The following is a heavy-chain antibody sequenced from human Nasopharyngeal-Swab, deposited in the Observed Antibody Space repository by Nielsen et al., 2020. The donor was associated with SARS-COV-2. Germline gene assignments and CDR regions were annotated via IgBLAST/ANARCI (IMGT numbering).Heavy chain of an antibody. CDR3: ARGRKITMIVVVIPTHYYYMDV. D-gene: IGHD3-22*01. Sequence: ASVKVSCKVSGYTLNELSMQWVRQAPGKGLEWMGGFDPEEKETIYAQKFQGRVTMTEDTSTDTAYMELSSLRSEDTAVYYCARGRKITMIVVVIPTHYYYMDVWGKGTTVTVSS. J-gene: IGHJ6*03. CDR2: FDPEEKET. CDR1: GYTLNELS. V-gene: IGHV1-24*01.